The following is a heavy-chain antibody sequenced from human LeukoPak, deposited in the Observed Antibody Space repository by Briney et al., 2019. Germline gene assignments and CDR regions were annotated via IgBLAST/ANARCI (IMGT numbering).Heavy chain of an antibody. CDR2: INPNSGGT. Sequence: ASVKVSCKASGYTFIGYYMHWVRQAPGQGLEWMGWINPNSGGTNYAQKFRDRVTMTRDTSISTAYMELSSLRSEDTAVYYCARSGYCSGGSCFDFDYWGQGTLVTVSS. CDR1: GYTFIGYY. V-gene: IGHV1-2*02. D-gene: IGHD2-15*01. J-gene: IGHJ4*02. CDR3: ARSGYCSGGSCFDFDY.